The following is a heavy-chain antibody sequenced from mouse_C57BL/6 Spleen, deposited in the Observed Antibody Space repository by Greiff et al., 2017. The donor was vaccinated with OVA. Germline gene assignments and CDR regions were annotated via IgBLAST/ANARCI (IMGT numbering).Heavy chain of an antibody. Sequence: QVQLKQSGAELVKPGASGRISCKAPGYAFSTSWRNVVKQRPGKGLEWIGQIDHGDGDTNYNGKFKGKATLTADKSSSTAYMQLSSLTSEDSAVYFCARWGNSDVWGTGTTVTVSS. CDR3: ARWGNSDV. J-gene: IGHJ1*03. V-gene: IGHV1-80*01. CDR2: IDHGDGDT. CDR1: GYAFSTSW.